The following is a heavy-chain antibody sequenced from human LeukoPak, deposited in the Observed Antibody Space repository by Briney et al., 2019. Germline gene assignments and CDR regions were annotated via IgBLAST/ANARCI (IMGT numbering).Heavy chain of an antibody. V-gene: IGHV4-59*01. CDR2: IYHSGST. CDR1: GGSISSDY. J-gene: IGHJ6*02. Sequence: SETPSLTCNVSGGSISSDYWNWIRQPPGKALEWIGYIYHSGSTNYNPSLRSRVTISVDTSKNQFSLKLSSVTAADTAVYYCARAGSTVTHVSYYYYYGMDVWGQGTTVTVSS. CDR3: ARAGSTVTHVSYYYYYGMDV. D-gene: IGHD4-17*01.